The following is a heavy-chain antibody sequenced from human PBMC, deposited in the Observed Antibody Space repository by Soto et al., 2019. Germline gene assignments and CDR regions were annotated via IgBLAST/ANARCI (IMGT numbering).Heavy chain of an antibody. J-gene: IGHJ4*02. CDR3: ATDADDGGQWPTYFDY. D-gene: IGHD6-19*01. V-gene: IGHV1-24*01. CDR1: GYTLTELS. Sequence: GASVKVSCKVSGYTLTELSMHWVRQAPGKGLEWMGGFDPEDGETIYAQKFQGRVTMTEDTSTDTAYMELSSLRSEDTAVYYCATDADDGGQWPTYFDYWGQGTLVTVSS. CDR2: FDPEDGET.